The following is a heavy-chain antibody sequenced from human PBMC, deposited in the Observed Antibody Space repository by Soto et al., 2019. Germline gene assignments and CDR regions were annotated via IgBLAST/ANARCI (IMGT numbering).Heavy chain of an antibody. CDR2: IFPSGDS. CDR1: GGSISSVY. J-gene: IGHJ4*02. D-gene: IGHD6-6*01. Sequence: NLSFTCTLTGGSISSVYRAWIRQPAGKGLEWIGRIFPSGDSNYNPSLTSRVSMSLDTSKNQFSLTVSSVTAADTAVYYCARASRCKSEYECFAWLDFWGQGILVTVSS. CDR3: ARASRCKSEYECFAWLDF. V-gene: IGHV4-4*07.